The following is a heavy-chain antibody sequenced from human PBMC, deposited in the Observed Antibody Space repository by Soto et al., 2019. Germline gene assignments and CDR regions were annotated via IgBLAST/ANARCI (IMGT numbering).Heavy chain of an antibody. CDR2: IYYNGYT. J-gene: IGHJ2*01. CDR1: GGFISSYY. Sequence: SETLSLTCTVSGGFISSYYWSWIRQPPGKGLEWIGFIYYNGYTNYNPSLRSRVTISVDTSKNQFSLKLNSVTAADTAVYYCARVPLKWSDADWYCDLWGRGTLVTVSS. CDR3: ARVPLKWSDADWYCDL. V-gene: IGHV4-59*01. D-gene: IGHD1-26*01.